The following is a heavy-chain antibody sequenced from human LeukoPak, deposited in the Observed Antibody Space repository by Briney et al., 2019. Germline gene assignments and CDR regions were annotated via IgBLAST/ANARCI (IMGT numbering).Heavy chain of an antibody. CDR1: GFTFSDYY. V-gene: IGHV3-11*06. CDR2: ISSSSSYT. J-gene: IGHJ3*02. CDR3: ARAGAGSSWFSDAFDI. D-gene: IGHD6-13*01. Sequence: GGSLRLSCAASGFTFSDYYMSWIRQAPGKGLEWVSYISSSSSYTNYADSVKGRFTISRDKAKNSLYLQMNSLRAEDTAVYYCARAGAGSSWFSDAFDIWGQGTMVTVSS.